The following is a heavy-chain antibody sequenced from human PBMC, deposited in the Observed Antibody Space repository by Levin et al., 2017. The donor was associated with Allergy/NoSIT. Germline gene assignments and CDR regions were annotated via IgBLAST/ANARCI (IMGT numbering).Heavy chain of an antibody. CDR1: GFNFKIYT. Sequence: HPGGSLRLSCAASGFNFKIYTMIWLRQAPGKGLEWISYISSSGSPMYYADSVKGRFTISRDDAQSSLFLQMNSLRAEDTALYYCARARMVSFDYYYMDVWGKGTTVTVSS. D-gene: IGHD2-8*01. J-gene: IGHJ6*03. CDR3: ARARMVSFDYYYMDV. CDR2: ISSSGSPM. V-gene: IGHV3-48*04.